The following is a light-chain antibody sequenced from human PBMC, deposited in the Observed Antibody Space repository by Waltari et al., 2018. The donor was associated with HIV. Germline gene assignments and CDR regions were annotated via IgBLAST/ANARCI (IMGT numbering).Light chain of an antibody. V-gene: IGLV2-23*01. CDR3: CSYAGSSTLL. Sequence: QSALTQPASVSGSPGQPLPISCTGTSSAVGGYNDVSWYQQHPGKAPKLVIYDVSERPSGVSNRFSGSKSGNTASLTISGLQAEDEADYNCCSYAGSSTLLFGGGTKVTVL. J-gene: IGLJ2*01. CDR2: DVS. CDR1: SSAVGGYND.